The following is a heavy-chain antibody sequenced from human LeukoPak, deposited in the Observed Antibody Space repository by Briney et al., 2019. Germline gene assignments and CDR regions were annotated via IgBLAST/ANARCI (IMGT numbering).Heavy chain of an antibody. CDR1: GFTFSSYA. Sequence: GGSLRLSCAASGFTFSSYAMSWVRQAPGKGLEWVSAISGSGGSTYYADSVKGRFTISRDNSKNTLYLQMNSLRAEDTAVYYCAKDRYCSSTTCDFDYWGQGTLVTVSS. CDR2: ISGSGGST. J-gene: IGHJ4*02. V-gene: IGHV3-23*01. CDR3: AKDRYCSSTTCDFDY. D-gene: IGHD2-2*01.